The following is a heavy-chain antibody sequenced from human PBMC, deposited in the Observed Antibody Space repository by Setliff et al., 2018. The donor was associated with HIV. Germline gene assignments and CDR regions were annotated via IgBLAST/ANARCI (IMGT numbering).Heavy chain of an antibody. J-gene: IGHJ4*02. CDR2: INQDGSEK. CDR1: GFTFTSYW. V-gene: IGHV3-7*01. D-gene: IGHD3-22*01. CDR3: TRDMWYHSSVDNY. Sequence: SCAASGFTFTSYWMIWVRQAPGKGLEWVANINQDGSEKNYVDSVKGRFTISRDNAKNSLYLQMDSLRVEDTTVYYCTRDMWYHSSVDNYWGQGTQVTVSS.